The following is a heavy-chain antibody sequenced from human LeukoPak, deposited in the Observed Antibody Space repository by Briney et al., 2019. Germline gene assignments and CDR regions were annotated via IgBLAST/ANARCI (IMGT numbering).Heavy chain of an antibody. J-gene: IGHJ5*02. D-gene: IGHD2-15*01. CDR2: IRGSGGST. CDR3: AKDRSVVVVAASWFDP. Sequence: GGSLRLSCAASEFTFSSYAMSWVRQAPGKGLEWVSAIRGSGGSTYYADSVKGRFTISRDNSKNTLYLQMNSLRAEDTAVYYCAKDRSVVVVAASWFDPWGQGTLVTVSS. V-gene: IGHV3-23*01. CDR1: EFTFSSYA.